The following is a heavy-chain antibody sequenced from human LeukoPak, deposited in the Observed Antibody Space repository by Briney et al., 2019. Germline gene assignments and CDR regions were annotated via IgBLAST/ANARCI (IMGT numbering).Heavy chain of an antibody. J-gene: IGHJ4*02. D-gene: IGHD2-15*01. Sequence: SETLSLTCTVSGDSIRTYYWSWIRLPPGKGPEWIGYIYYSGSTNYNPSLKSRVTISVGTSKNQFSLKLNSVTAADTAVYYCARGCSSGTCPLDYWGQGTLVTVSS. CDR3: ARGCSSGTCPLDY. CDR1: GDSIRTYY. CDR2: IYYSGST. V-gene: IGHV4-59*01.